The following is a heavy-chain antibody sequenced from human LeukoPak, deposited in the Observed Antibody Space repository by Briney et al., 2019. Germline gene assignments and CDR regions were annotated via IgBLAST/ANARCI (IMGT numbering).Heavy chain of an antibody. CDR1: GFTVSSNY. CDR3: TSWGDTTAEYFQR. J-gene: IGHJ1*01. Sequence: GGSLRLSCAASGFTVSSNYVSWVRQAPGKGLEWVAYINPDGRDTYYVDSVKGRFTISRDNAQNSMYLQMNSLRVEDTAVYYCTSWGDTTAEYFQRWGQGTLVTVSS. V-gene: IGHV3-7*01. D-gene: IGHD2-21*02. CDR2: INPDGRDT.